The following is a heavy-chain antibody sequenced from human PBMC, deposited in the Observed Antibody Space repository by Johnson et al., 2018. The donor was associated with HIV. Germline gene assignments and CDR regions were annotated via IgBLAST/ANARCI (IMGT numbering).Heavy chain of an antibody. Sequence: VQLVESGGDVVRPGGSLRLSCAASGFNFDDYGMTWVRQAPGKGLEWVSGINWNGGSTGYADSVKGRFTISRDNAKNSLYLQMNSLRADDTALYYCARVRAAAVSDAFDIWGQGTMVTVSS. V-gene: IGHV3-20*04. J-gene: IGHJ3*02. CDR2: INWNGGST. CDR1: GFNFDDYG. D-gene: IGHD6-13*01. CDR3: ARVRAAAVSDAFDI.